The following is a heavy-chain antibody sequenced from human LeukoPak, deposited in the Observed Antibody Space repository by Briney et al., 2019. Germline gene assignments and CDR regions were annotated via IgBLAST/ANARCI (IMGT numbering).Heavy chain of an antibody. D-gene: IGHD3-10*01. CDR2: MNPNSGNT. CDR1: GYTFTSYD. Sequence: ASAKVSCKASGYTFTSYDINWVRQATGQGLEWMGWMNPNSGNTGYAQKFQGRVTMTRNASISTAYMELSSLRSEDTAVYYCARGHDYYGSGSYSHAARPADFDYWGQGTLVTVPS. CDR3: ARGHDYYGSGSYSHAARPADFDY. V-gene: IGHV1-8*01. J-gene: IGHJ4*02.